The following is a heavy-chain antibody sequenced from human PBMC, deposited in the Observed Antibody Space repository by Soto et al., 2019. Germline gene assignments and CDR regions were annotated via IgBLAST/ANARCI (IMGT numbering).Heavy chain of an antibody. Sequence: LSLTCTVSGGSVSSGSYYWSWIRQPPGKGLEWIGYIYYSGSTNYNPSLKSRVTISVDTSKNQFSLKLSSVTAADTAVYYCAIGGSYYPPYFDYWGQGTLVTVSS. J-gene: IGHJ4*02. CDR2: IYYSGST. V-gene: IGHV4-61*01. CDR3: AIGGSYYPPYFDY. CDR1: GGSVSSGSYY. D-gene: IGHD1-26*01.